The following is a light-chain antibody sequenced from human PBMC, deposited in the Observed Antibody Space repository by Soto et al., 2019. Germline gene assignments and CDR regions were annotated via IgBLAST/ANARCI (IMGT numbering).Light chain of an antibody. Sequence: EIVMTQSPATLSVSPGERATLSCRASQSVNSNLAWYQQKPGQAPRLLIYGASTRATGIPVRFSGSGSGTEFTLTISSLQPDDFATYYCQQYNSYLITFGQGTRLEIK. CDR3: QQYNSYLIT. CDR2: GAS. CDR1: QSVNSN. V-gene: IGKV3-15*01. J-gene: IGKJ5*01.